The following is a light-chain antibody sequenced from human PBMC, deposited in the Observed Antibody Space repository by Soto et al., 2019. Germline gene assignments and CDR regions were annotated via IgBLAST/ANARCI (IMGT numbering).Light chain of an antibody. CDR2: AAS. J-gene: IGKJ2*01. CDR1: QTISNF. Sequence: IQLTQSPSSLSASVGDTVTITCRASQTISNFLNWYQHKPGKGPKLLIYAASSLLSGVSSRFSGSGSGTDFTLTISSLRPEDFATYYCQQSYRTPYTFGQGTKLEI. V-gene: IGKV1-39*01. CDR3: QQSYRTPYT.